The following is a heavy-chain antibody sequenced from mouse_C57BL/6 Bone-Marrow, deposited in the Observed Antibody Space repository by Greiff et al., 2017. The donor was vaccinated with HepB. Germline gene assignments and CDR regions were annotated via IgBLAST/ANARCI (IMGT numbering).Heavy chain of an antibody. J-gene: IGHJ2*01. CDR1: GYAFSSSW. CDR3: ARLIYYGNGGY. V-gene: IGHV1-82*01. CDR2: IYPGDGDT. D-gene: IGHD2-1*01. Sequence: VQLQQSGPELVKPGASVKISCKASGYAFSSSWMNWVKQRPGKGLEWIGRIYPGDGDTNYNGKFKGKATLTADKSSSTAYMQLSSLTSEDSAVYFCARLIYYGNGGYWGQGTTLTVSS.